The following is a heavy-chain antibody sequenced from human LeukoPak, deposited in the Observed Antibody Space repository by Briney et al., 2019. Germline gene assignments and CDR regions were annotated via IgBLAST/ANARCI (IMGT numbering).Heavy chain of an antibody. J-gene: IGHJ6*03. CDR2: ISAYNGNT. V-gene: IGHV1-18*04. CDR1: GFTFNAYY. Sequence: ASVKVSCKASGFTFNAYYIHWVRQAPGQGLEWMGWISAYNGNTNYAQKLQGRVTMTTDTSTSTAYMELRSLRSDDTAVYYCARVSSSIAARYYYYYYMDVWGKGTTVTVSS. CDR3: ARVSSSIAARYYYYYYMDV. D-gene: IGHD6-6*01.